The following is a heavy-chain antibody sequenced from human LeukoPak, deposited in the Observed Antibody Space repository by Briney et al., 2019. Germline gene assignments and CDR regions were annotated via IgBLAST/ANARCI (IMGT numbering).Heavy chain of an antibody. J-gene: IGHJ4*02. Sequence: SETLSLTCTVSGGYISTYYWSWIRQSAGKGLEWIGRIYSSGSANYNPSLKSRLAMSVDTSKNQFSLTLSSVTAADTAVYYCARNKRLGWERADTTFDYWGQGTLVTVSS. CDR2: IYSSGSA. V-gene: IGHV4-4*07. CDR1: GGYISTYY. D-gene: IGHD1-1*01. CDR3: ARNKRLGWERADTTFDY.